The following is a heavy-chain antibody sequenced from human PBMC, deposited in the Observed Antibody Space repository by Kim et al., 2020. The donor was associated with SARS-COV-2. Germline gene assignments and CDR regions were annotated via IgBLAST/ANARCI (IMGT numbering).Heavy chain of an antibody. V-gene: IGHV2-5*01. Sequence: YSPSLKGRLTITKDTSKNQVVLTMTNMDPVDTATYYCAHRLVVGAKGFDPWGQGTLVTVSS. J-gene: IGHJ5*02. CDR3: AHRLVVGAKGFDP. D-gene: IGHD1-26*01.